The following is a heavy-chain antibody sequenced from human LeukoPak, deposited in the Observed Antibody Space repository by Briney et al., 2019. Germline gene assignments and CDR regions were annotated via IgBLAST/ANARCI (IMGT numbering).Heavy chain of an antibody. Sequence: GASVKVSCKASGYTFTSYYMHWVRQAPGQGLEWMGIINPSGGSTSYAQKFQGRVTMTRDTSISTAYMELSRLRSDDTAVYYCARGGYYGSGSYFARAEWGQGTLVTVSS. J-gene: IGHJ4*02. CDR2: INPSGGST. CDR3: ARGGYYGSGSYFARAE. V-gene: IGHV1-46*01. D-gene: IGHD3-10*01. CDR1: GYTFTSYY.